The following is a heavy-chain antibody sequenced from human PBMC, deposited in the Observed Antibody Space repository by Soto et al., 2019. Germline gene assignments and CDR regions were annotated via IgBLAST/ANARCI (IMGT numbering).Heavy chain of an antibody. J-gene: IGHJ4*02. CDR2: ISPYNGNT. CDR1: GYFFTSYG. D-gene: IGHD3-3*01. V-gene: IGHV1-18*04. CDR3: ARDFGSDLSAPGAVFDY. Sequence: QVQLVQSGGEVVQPGASVKVSCKASGYFFTSYGITWVRQAPGQGLEWMGWISPYNGNTKYAQRFQGRVNMTTDTSTYTAYMELRSLRSDDPAVYYCARDFGSDLSAPGAVFDYWGQGTVVTVSS.